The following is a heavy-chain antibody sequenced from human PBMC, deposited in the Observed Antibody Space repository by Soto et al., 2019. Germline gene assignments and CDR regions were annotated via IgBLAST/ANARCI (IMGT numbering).Heavy chain of an antibody. V-gene: IGHV3-7*01. CDR1: GFTFSSYW. Sequence: GGSLRLSCAASGFTFSSYWMSWVRQAPGKGLEWVANIKQDGSEKYYVDSVKGRFTISRDNAKNSLYLQMNSLRAEDTAVYYCAREDSSSSDNYYYYGMDVRGQGTTVTVSS. J-gene: IGHJ6*02. CDR3: AREDSSSSDNYYYYGMDV. CDR2: IKQDGSEK. D-gene: IGHD6-6*01.